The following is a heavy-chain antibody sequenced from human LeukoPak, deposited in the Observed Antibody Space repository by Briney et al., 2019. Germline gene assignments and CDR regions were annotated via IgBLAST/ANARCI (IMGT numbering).Heavy chain of an antibody. D-gene: IGHD6-19*01. CDR1: GGSISSYY. CDR2: IYYSGST. J-gene: IGHJ6*02. CDR3: EREPGIAVAGTSTTYYYYGMDV. V-gene: IGHV4-59*01. Sequence: SETLSLTCTVSGGSISSYYWSWIRQPPGKGLEWIGYIYYSGSTNYNPSLKSRVTISVDTSKNQFSLKLSSVTAADTAVYYCEREPGIAVAGTSTTYYYYGMDVWGQGTTVTVSS.